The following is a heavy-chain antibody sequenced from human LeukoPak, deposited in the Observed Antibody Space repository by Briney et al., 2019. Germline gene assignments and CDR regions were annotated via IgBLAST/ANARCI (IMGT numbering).Heavy chain of an antibody. D-gene: IGHD3-22*01. Sequence: GASVKVSCKASGGTFSSYAISWVRQAPGQGLEWMGKIIPIFGTANYAQKFQGRVTITTDESTSTAYMELSSLRSEDTAVYYCARTEYYDTRAIDYWGQGTLVTVSS. V-gene: IGHV1-69*05. CDR1: GGTFSSYA. CDR3: ARTEYYDTRAIDY. CDR2: IIPIFGTA. J-gene: IGHJ4*02.